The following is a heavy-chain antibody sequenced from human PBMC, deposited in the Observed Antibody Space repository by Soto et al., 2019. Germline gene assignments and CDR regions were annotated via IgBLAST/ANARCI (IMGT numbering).Heavy chain of an antibody. CDR3: AREFCNSNSCYTSHYYGMDV. J-gene: IGHJ6*02. V-gene: IGHV3-48*02. D-gene: IGHD2-2*02. CDR1: GFTFSTYS. Sequence: EVQLVESGGGLVQPGGSLRLSCAASGFTFSTYSMNWVRQAPGKGLEWVSYISSSSSTIYYADSMKGRFTISRDNAKNSLYLQVNSLRDEDTAVYYCAREFCNSNSCYTSHYYGMDVWGQGTTVTVSS. CDR2: ISSSSSTI.